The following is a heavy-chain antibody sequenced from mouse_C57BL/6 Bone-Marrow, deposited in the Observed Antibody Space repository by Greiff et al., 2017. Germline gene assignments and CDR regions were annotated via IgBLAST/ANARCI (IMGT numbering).Heavy chain of an antibody. J-gene: IGHJ1*03. D-gene: IGHD1-1*01. CDR1: GYTFTSYW. CDR3: ARVYGSINWYFDV. V-gene: IGHV1-64*01. Sequence: QVQLQQPGAELVKPGASVKLSCKASGYTFTSYWMHWVKQRPGQGLEWIGEIYPRSGNTYYNEKFKGKATLTADKSSSTAYMELRSLTSEDSAVYFCARVYGSINWYFDVWGTGTTVTVS. CDR2: IYPRSGNT.